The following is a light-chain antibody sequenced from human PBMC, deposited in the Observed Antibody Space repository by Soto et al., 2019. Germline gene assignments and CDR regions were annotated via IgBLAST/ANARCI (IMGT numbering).Light chain of an antibody. CDR3: QSYDSSLRRV. J-gene: IGLJ3*02. V-gene: IGLV1-40*01. Sequence: QAVVTQPPSVSGAPGQRVTISCTGSRSNIGAGFDVHWYQQVPGTAPKLLIYRNSNRPSGVPDRFSGSRSGTSASLAITGLQAEDEADYYCQSYDSSLRRVFGGGTKLTVL. CDR1: RSNIGAGFD. CDR2: RNS.